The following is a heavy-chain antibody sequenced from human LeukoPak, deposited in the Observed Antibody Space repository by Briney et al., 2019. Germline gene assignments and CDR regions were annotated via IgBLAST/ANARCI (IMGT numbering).Heavy chain of an antibody. CDR2: INSDESST. D-gene: IGHD3-10*01. J-gene: IGHJ4*02. CDR3: ASKVAGYYFDY. Sequence: GGSLRLSCAASGFTFSSYWMHWVRQAPGKGLVWVSRINSDESSTSYADSVKGRFTISRDNAKNTLYLQMNSLRAEDTAVYYCASKVAGYYFDYWGQGTLVTVSS. CDR1: GFTFSSYW. V-gene: IGHV3-74*01.